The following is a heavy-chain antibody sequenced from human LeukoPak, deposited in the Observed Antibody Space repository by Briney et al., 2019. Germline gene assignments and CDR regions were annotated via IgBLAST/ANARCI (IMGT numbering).Heavy chain of an antibody. CDR2: IYSGSST. V-gene: IGHV3-53*05. Sequence: GGSLRLSCAASRFTVRNNYMRWVRQAPGKALEWVSVIYSGSSTYCADSVEGRFTNSRDNSNNTRYLQMNSLRAEDLVVYYCAREIRRTCAFDIWGQGTMVTVSS. CDR3: AREIRRTCAFDI. D-gene: IGHD3-3*02. CDR1: RFTVRNNY. J-gene: IGHJ3*02.